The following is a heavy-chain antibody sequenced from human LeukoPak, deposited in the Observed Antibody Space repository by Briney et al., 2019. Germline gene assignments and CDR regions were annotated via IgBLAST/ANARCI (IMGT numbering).Heavy chain of an antibody. D-gene: IGHD1-26*01. J-gene: IGHJ4*02. CDR2: IYHSGST. Sequence: SETLSLTCTVSSGSISSGGYYWSWIRQPPGKGLEWIGYIYHSGSTYYNPSLNSRVTISVDRSKNQLSLNLSSVTAADTAVYYCARHASYHGSFDYWGQGTLVTVSS. V-gene: IGHV4-30-2*01. CDR3: ARHASYHGSFDY. CDR1: SGSISSGGYY.